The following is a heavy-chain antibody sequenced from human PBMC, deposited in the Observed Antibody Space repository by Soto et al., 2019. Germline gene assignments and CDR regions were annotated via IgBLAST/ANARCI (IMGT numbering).Heavy chain of an antibody. CDR1: GFTFNIYA. CDR2: VSGGGTDT. CDR3: LKDRPHTWEAGDHYGMDG. Sequence: EVQLLESGGILVQPGGSLRLSCAASGFTFNIYAMTWVRQAPGEGLQWVSTVSGGGTDTYYADSVKGRFTISRDNSKSTVYLQMNSLRAEDTAVYYCLKDRPHTWEAGDHYGMDGWGQGTSVTVSS. J-gene: IGHJ6*02. V-gene: IGHV3-23*01. D-gene: IGHD4-17*01.